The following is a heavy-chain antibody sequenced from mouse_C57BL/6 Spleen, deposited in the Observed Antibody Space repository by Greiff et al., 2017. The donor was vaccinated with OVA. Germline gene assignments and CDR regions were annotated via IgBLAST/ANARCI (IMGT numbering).Heavy chain of an antibody. J-gene: IGHJ2*01. CDR3: ARENWDWYFDY. CDR2: INPNNGGT. V-gene: IGHV1-22*01. Sequence: EVQLQESGPELVKPGASVKMSCKASGYTFTDYNMHWVKQSHGKSLEWIGYINPNNGGTSYNQKFKGKATLTVNKSSSTAYMELRSLTSEDSAVYYCARENWDWYFDYWGQGTTLTVSS. CDR1: GYTFTDYN. D-gene: IGHD4-1*01.